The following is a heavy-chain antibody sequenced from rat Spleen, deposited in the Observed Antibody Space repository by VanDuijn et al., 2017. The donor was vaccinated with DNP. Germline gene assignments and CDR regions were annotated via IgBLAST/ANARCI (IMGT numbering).Heavy chain of an antibody. CDR1: GITFSDHN. CDR3: ASLWTLAY. CDR2: LSYNGGTP. D-gene: IGHD1-6*01. J-gene: IGHJ3*01. Sequence: EVQLVESGGGLVQPGRSLKLSCAVSGITFSDHNMAWVRQAPAKGLEWVATLSYNGGTPYYRDSVKGRFTISRDNAQNTLFLQMNKLGSEDTATYYCASLWTLAYWGQGTLVTVSS. V-gene: IGHV5-7*01.